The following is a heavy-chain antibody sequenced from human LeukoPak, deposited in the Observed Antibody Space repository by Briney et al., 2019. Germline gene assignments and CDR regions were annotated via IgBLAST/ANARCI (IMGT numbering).Heavy chain of an antibody. CDR3: AREGGYCSGGSCYPSSPLFDY. D-gene: IGHD2-15*01. CDR1: GLTFSSYI. J-gene: IGHJ4*02. V-gene: IGHV3-48*02. CDR2: ISSSSSTI. Sequence: PGGSLRLSCAASGLTFSSYILNWVRQAPGKGLEWVSYISSSSSTIYYADSVKGRFTISRDNAKNSLYLQMNSLRDEDTAVYYCAREGGYCSGGSCYPSSPLFDYWGQGTLVTVSS.